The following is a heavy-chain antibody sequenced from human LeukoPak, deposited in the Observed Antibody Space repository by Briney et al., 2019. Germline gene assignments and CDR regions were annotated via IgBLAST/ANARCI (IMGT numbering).Heavy chain of an antibody. CDR3: ARDDGDSDAFDI. J-gene: IGHJ3*02. V-gene: IGHV3-21*01. CDR2: ISSSSSYI. Sequence: RGSLRLSCAASGFTFSSYSMNWVRQAPGKGLEWVSSISSSSSYIYYADSVKGRFTIPRDNAKNSLYLQMNSLRAEDTAVYYCARDDGDSDAFDIWGQGTMVTVSS. CDR1: GFTFSSYS. D-gene: IGHD4-17*01.